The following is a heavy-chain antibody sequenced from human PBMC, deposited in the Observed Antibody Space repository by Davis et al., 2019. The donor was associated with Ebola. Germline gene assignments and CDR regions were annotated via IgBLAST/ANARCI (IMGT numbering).Heavy chain of an antibody. D-gene: IGHD5-18*01. CDR3: AKVSVQLWSSNWFDP. CDR1: GFTFSSYS. Sequence: GESLKISCAASGFTFSSYSMNWVRQAPGKGLEWVAVISYDGSNKYYADSVKGRFTISRDNSKNTLYLQMNSLRDEDTAVYYCAKVSVQLWSSNWFDPWGQGTLVTVSS. V-gene: IGHV3-30*18. J-gene: IGHJ5*02. CDR2: ISYDGSNK.